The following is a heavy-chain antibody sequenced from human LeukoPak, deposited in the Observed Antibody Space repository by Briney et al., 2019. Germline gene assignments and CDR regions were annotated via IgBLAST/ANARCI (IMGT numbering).Heavy chain of an antibody. V-gene: IGHV3-23*01. CDR1: GFSFSDYV. CDR3: ASNQDYDFWSGYYLGSDAFDI. D-gene: IGHD3-3*01. J-gene: IGHJ3*02. CDR2: ISGNGRST. Sequence: GGSLRLSCAASGFSFSDYVMSWVRQAPGKGLQWVSSISGNGRSTYYADSVKGRFTMSRDNSKDTLYLQLDSLRAEDTAVYYCASNQDYDFWSGYYLGSDAFDIWGQGTMVTVSS.